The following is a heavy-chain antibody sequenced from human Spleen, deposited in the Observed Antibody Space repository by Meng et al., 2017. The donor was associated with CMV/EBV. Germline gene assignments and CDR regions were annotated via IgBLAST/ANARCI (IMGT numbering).Heavy chain of an antibody. CDR2: IYYSGST. V-gene: IGHV4-59*01. CDR1: GFTFTNAW. J-gene: IGHJ1*01. CDR3: SRDYCGGDCYSLGH. D-gene: IGHD2-21*01. Sequence: GSLRLSCAASGFTFTNAWMHWVRQPPGKGLEWIGYIYYSGSTNYNPSLKSRVTISVDTSKNQFSLTLSSVTAADTAVYYCSRDYCGGDCYSLGHWGRGSLVTVSS.